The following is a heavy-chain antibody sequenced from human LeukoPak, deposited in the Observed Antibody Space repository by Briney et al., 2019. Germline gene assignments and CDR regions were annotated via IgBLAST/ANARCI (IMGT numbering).Heavy chain of an antibody. CDR2: IKADGSEK. J-gene: IGHJ3*02. V-gene: IGHV3-7*01. CDR1: GFTFSNYW. D-gene: IGHD2-21*01. CDR3: ARDLDTYVMLIAYDTFDI. Sequence: PGGSLRLSCEASGFTFSNYWMTWVRQAPGKGLEWVANIKADGSEKHYVDSVKGRFTISRDNAKNSLFLQMNSLRAEDTAVYYCARDLDTYVMLIAYDTFDIRGQGTMVTVSP.